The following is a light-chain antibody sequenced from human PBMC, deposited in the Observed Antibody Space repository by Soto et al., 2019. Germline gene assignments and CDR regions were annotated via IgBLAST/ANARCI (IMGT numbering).Light chain of an antibody. CDR1: SSDVGCYNY. CDR2: EVN. Sequence: QSALTQPPSASGSPGQSVTISCTGTSSDVGCYNYVSWYQQHPGKVPKLIIYEVNKRPSGIPDRFSGSKSGTTASLTVSGLQAEDEADYYCSSYAGSNNVIFGGGTKLTVL. CDR3: SSYAGSNNVI. J-gene: IGLJ2*01. V-gene: IGLV2-8*01.